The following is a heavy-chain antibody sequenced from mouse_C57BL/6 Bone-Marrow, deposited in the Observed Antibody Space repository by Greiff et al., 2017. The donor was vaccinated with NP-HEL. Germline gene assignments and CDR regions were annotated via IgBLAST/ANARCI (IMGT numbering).Heavy chain of an antibody. CDR3: TTGGCPYYFDY. CDR2: IDPENGDT. V-gene: IGHV14-4*01. J-gene: IGHJ2*01. Sequence: VQLQQSGAELVRPGASVKLSCTASGFNIKDDYMHWVKQRPEQGLEWIGWIDPENGDTEYASKFQGKATITADTSSNTAYLQLSSLTSEDTAVYYCTTGGCPYYFDYWGQGTTLTVSS. CDR1: GFNIKDDY.